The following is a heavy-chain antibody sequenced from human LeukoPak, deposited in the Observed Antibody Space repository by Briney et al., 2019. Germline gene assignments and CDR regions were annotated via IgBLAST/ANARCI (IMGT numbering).Heavy chain of an antibody. CDR2: IWYDGSNK. Sequence: PGRSLRLSCAASGFTFSSYGMHWVRQAPGKGLEWVAVIWYDGSNKYYADSVKGRFTISRDNSKNTMYLQMNSLRAEDTAVYYCFRGEGDSWAYYYYGMDVWGQGTTVTVSS. D-gene: IGHD3-10*01. CDR1: GFTFSSYG. V-gene: IGHV3-33*01. CDR3: FRGEGDSWAYYYYGMDV. J-gene: IGHJ6*02.